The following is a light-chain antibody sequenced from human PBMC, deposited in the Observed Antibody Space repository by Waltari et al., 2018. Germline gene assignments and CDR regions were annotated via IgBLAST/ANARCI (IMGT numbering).Light chain of an antibody. CDR1: QNILSSSDNKNY. CDR2: WAS. Sequence: DIVMTQSPDSVAVSLGERATIHCRSSQNILSSSDNKNYLVWYQQKPGQPPKLLISWASPRESGVPDRFSGSVSVTDFTLTISSLQAEDVAVYYCQQCYHLPSFGGGTRVEIK. V-gene: IGKV4-1*01. CDR3: QQCYHLPS. J-gene: IGKJ4*01.